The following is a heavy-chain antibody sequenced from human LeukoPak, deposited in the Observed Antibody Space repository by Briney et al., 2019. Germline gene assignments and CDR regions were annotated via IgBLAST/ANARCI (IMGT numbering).Heavy chain of an antibody. CDR2: LSGSGGST. V-gene: IGHV3-23*01. CDR3: AKVSITMVRGVIIWFDP. J-gene: IGHJ5*02. Sequence: TGGSLRLSCAASGFTFNSYAMSWVPQAPGKELEWVSALSGSGGSTYYADSVKVRFTISRYNSKNTLYLQMNGLRAEDTAVYYCAKVSITMVRGVIIWFDPWGQGTLVTVS. D-gene: IGHD3-10*01. CDR1: GFTFNSYA.